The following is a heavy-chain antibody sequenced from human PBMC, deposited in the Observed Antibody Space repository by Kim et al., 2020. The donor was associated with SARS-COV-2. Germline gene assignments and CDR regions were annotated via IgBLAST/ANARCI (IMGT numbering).Heavy chain of an antibody. V-gene: IGHV3-7*01. J-gene: IGHJ4*02. CDR1: GCTFSSAW. Sequence: GGSLRLSWSASGCTFSSAWRTWVRQAPGKGLEGVGNINRDGSGQNYVGSLRGRFTISRDNTRNSLYLHMESLRAEDTAVYYCTTKNYWGQGTLVTVSS. CDR3: TTKNY. CDR2: INRDGSGQ.